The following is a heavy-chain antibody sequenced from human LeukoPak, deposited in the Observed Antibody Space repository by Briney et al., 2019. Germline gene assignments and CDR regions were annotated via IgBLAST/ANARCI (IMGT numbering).Heavy chain of an antibody. CDR1: GYTFTSCD. J-gene: IGHJ4*02. CDR3: ARETGSSRSWLSGTEWDH. CDR2: MNPNSGNT. V-gene: IGHV1-8*01. D-gene: IGHD6-13*01. Sequence: SVKLPCNSSGYTFTSCDNNGVRHPWAQGLEWVGGMNPNSGNTGYAQKFQGRVTMTTNTSISTAYMELSSLRSEDTAVYYCARETGSSRSWLSGTEWDHWGQGTLVTVSS.